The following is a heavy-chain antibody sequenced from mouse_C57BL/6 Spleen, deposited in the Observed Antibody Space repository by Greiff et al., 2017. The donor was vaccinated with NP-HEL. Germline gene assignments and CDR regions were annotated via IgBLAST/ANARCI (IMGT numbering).Heavy chain of an antibody. CDR1: GFTFTDYY. V-gene: IGHV7-3*01. CDR2: IRNKANGYTT. CDR3: ARDYYYFDY. Sequence: EVQLVESGGGLVQPGGSLSLSCAASGFTFTDYYMSWVRQPPGKALEWLGFIRNKANGYTTEYSASVKGRFTISSDNSQSVLYLQMNALRAEDSATNYCARDYYYFDYWGQGTTLTVSS. J-gene: IGHJ2*01.